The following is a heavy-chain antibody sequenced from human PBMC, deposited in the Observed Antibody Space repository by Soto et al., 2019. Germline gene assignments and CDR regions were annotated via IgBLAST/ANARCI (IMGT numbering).Heavy chain of an antibody. CDR2: LHSGGDT. Sequence: EVQLVESGGGLVQPGGSLRLSCVASGIPVSSNYMTWVRQAPGKGREWVSVLHSGGDTYYANSVKGRFTISRHDSTNTVFLQMNSLTAEDTAVYYCARDGPYYYASRMDVWCQGTTVTVSS. CDR3: ARDGPYYYASRMDV. D-gene: IGHD3-10*01. J-gene: IGHJ6*02. V-gene: IGHV3-53*04. CDR1: GIPVSSNY.